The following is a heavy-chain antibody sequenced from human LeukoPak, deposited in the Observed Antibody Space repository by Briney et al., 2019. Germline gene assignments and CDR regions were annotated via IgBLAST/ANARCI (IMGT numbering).Heavy chain of an antibody. V-gene: IGHV3-30*04. J-gene: IGHJ4*02. CDR3: ARVLGGYQLRRGGFGY. CDR1: GSTFSSYA. D-gene: IGHD2-2*01. Sequence: GRSLRLSCAASGSTFSSYAMHWVRQAPGKGLEWVAVISYDGSNKYYADSVKGRFTISRDNSKNTLYLQMNSLRAEDTAVYYCARVLGGYQLRRGGFGYWGQGTLVTVSS. CDR2: ISYDGSNK.